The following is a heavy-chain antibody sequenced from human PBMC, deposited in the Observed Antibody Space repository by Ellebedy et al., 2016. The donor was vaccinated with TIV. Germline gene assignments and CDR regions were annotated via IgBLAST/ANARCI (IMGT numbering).Heavy chain of an antibody. CDR2: IKQDGSEK. J-gene: IGHJ4*02. CDR3: AKDGSLRYFDWFGDC. Sequence: GGSPRLSCAASGFSLSSYWMHWVRQAPGKGLEWVANIKQDGSEKYYVDSVKGRFTISRDNAKNSLFLQMSSLRAEDTAVYYCAKDGSLRYFDWFGDCWGQGTLVTVSS. D-gene: IGHD3-9*01. CDR1: GFSLSSYW. V-gene: IGHV3-7*03.